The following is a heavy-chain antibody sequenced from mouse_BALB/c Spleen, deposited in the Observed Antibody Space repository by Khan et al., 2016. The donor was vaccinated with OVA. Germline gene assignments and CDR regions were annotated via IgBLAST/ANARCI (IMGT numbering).Heavy chain of an antibody. Sequence: QVQLKESGPGLVAPSQSLSITCTVSGFSLTSYGVHWVRQPPGKGLEWLGVIWAGGSTNYNSALMSRLSISKDKSKSQVILKMHSLQTDDTSLYYCARLEGIWGQGTTLTVST. V-gene: IGHV2-9*02. CDR3: ARLEGI. J-gene: IGHJ2*01. CDR1: GFSLTSYG. CDR2: IWAGGST.